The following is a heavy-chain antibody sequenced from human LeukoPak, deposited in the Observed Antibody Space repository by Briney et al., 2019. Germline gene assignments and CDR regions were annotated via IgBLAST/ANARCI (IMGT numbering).Heavy chain of an antibody. CDR1: GNYW. J-gene: IGHJ4*02. CDR2: INSDGSWT. Sequence: GGSLRLSCAASGNYWMHWVRQAPGKGLVWVSHINSDGSWTSYADSVKGRFTISKDNAKNTVYLQMNNLRAEDTAVYYCASFYEAYWGRGTLVTVSS. CDR3: ASFYEAY. D-gene: IGHD2/OR15-2a*01. V-gene: IGHV3-74*01.